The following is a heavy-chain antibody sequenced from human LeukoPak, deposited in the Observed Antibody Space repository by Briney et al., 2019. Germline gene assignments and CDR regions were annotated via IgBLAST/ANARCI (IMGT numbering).Heavy chain of an antibody. CDR2: ISVYNGKT. V-gene: IGHV1-18*01. J-gene: IGHJ5*02. CDR1: GYTFTSYG. D-gene: IGHD3-10*01. CDR3: ARRELLVRSWFDP. Sequence: ASVKVSCKASGYTFTSYGISWVRQAPGQGLEWMGWISVYNGKTDYAQEFQGRVTMTTDTSTTTAYMELRSLRSDDTAVYYCARRELLVRSWFDPWGQGTLVTVSS.